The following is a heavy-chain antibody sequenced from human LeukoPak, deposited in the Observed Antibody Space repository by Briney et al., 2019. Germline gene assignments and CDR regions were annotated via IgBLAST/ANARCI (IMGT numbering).Heavy chain of an antibody. CDR1: GGSFSGYY. CDR3: ARITIFGVVSDY. J-gene: IGHJ4*02. Sequence: PSETLSLTCAVYGGSFSGYYWSWIRQPPGKGLEWIGEINHSGSTNYNPSLKSRVTISVDTSKNQFSLKLSSVTAADTAVCYGARITIFGVVSDYWGQGTLVTVSS. V-gene: IGHV4-34*01. D-gene: IGHD3-3*01. CDR2: INHSGST.